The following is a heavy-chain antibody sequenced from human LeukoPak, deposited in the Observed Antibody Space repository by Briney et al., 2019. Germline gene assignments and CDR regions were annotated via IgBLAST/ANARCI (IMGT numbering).Heavy chain of an antibody. CDR1: GGSINTVNW. D-gene: IGHD3-22*01. CDR3: ARDVAGSTMMGTDPSNY. J-gene: IGHJ4*02. Sequence: SGTLSLTCAVSGGSINTVNWWNWVRQPPGRALEWIGEIYHSGSTNYNPSLKSRVTISVDKSNNQFSLKLTSMTAADTAVYYCARDVAGSTMMGTDPSNYWGQGTLVTVSS. CDR2: IYHSGST. V-gene: IGHV4-4*02.